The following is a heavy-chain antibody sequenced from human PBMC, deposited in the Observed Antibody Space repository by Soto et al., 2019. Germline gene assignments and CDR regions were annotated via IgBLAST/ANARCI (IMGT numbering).Heavy chain of an antibody. CDR1: GASLGGFH. Sequence: SETLSLTCAIYGASLGGFHWTWLRQSPGKGLEWIGELIHGGSTNYNPSLKSRVSFSLDRSKNQFSLHLMSVTAADTAVYYCARSPLGYDYVRQTWREVGDSFDIWGRGTMVAVSS. CDR2: LIHGGST. J-gene: IGHJ3*02. D-gene: IGHD3-16*01. CDR3: ARSPLGYDYVRQTWREVGDSFDI. V-gene: IGHV4-34*12.